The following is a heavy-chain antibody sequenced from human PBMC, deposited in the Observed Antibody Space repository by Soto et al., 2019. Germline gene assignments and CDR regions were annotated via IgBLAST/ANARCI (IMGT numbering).Heavy chain of an antibody. J-gene: IGHJ4*02. Sequence: QVLLQESGPGLVKPSETLSLICLVSGGSITTGGYSWSWIRQHPGKGLDWIGNIYYSGSTSYNPSLKSRLIISVDTSKNQFSLKLTSVTAADTAVYYCARDAGEQRGLDFWGQGTLVTVSS. CDR3: ARDAGEQRGLDF. V-gene: IGHV4-31*03. CDR2: IYYSGST. CDR1: GGSITTGGYS. D-gene: IGHD3-16*01.